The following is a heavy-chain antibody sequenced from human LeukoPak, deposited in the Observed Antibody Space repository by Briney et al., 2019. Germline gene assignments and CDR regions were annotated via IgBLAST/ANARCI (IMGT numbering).Heavy chain of an antibody. CDR3: AREGRGYSLDY. CDR2: ISYDGSNK. V-gene: IGHV3-30-3*01. D-gene: IGHD5-18*01. Sequence: GGSLRLSCAASGFTFSSYAMHWVRQAPGKGLEWVAVISYDGSNKCYADSVKGRFTISRDNSKNTLYLQMNSLRAEDTAVYYCAREGRGYSLDYWGQGTLVTVSS. CDR1: GFTFSSYA. J-gene: IGHJ4*02.